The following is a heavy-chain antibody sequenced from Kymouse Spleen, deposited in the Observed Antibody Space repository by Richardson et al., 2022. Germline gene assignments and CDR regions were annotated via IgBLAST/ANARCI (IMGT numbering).Heavy chain of an antibody. J-gene: IGHJ5*02. CDR1: GFTFSSYG. CDR3: ARSIAVAGLNWFDP. CDR2: IWYDGSNK. D-gene: IGHD6-19*01. V-gene: IGHV3-33*01. Sequence: QVQLVESGGGVVQPGRSLRLSCAASGFTFSSYGMHWVRQAPGKGLEWVAVIWYDGSNKYYADSVKGRFTISRDNSKNTLYLQMNSLRAEDTAVYYCARSIAVAGLNWFDPWGQGTLVTVSS.